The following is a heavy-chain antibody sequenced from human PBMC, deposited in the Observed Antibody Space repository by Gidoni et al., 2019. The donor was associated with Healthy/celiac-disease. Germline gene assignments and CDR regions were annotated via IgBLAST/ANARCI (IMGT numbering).Heavy chain of an antibody. J-gene: IGHJ4*02. CDR2: IYPGDSDT. CDR1: GYSFTSYW. V-gene: IGHV5-51*01. Sequence: EVQLVQSGAEVKKPGESLKISCQGSGYSFTSYWICLVRQMPGKGLEWMGIIYPGDSDTRYSPYFQGQVTISADKSISTAYRQWSSLKASDTAMYDCATGGDYYGSGSYAGDFFDYWGQGTLVTVSS. D-gene: IGHD3-10*01. CDR3: ATGGDYYGSGSYAGDFFDY.